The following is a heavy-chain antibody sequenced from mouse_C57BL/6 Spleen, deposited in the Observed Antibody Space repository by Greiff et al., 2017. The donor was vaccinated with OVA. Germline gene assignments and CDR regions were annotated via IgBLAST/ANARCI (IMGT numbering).Heavy chain of an antibody. CDR2: IYPGDGDT. D-gene: IGHD1-1*01. Sequence: VKLQESGPELVKPGASVKISCKASGYAFSSSWMNWVKQRPGKGLEWIGRIYPGDGDTNYNGKFKGKATLTADKSSSTAYMQLSSLTSEDSAVYFCARWTTVVATDYAMDYWGQGTSVTVSS. CDR3: ARWTTVVATDYAMDY. V-gene: IGHV1-82*01. J-gene: IGHJ4*01. CDR1: GYAFSSSW.